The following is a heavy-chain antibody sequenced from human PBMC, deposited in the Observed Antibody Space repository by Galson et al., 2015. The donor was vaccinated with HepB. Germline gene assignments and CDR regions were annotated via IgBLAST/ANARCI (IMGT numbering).Heavy chain of an antibody. Sequence: SLRLSCAASGFTFSSYAMHWVRRAPGKGLEWVAVISYDGSNKYYADSVKGRFTISRDNSKNTLYLQMNSLRAEDTAVYYCARDRLGQLVRYYYYYGMDVWGQGTTVTVSS. CDR1: GFTFSSYA. D-gene: IGHD6-6*01. CDR2: ISYDGSNK. CDR3: ARDRLGQLVRYYYYYGMDV. V-gene: IGHV3-30*04. J-gene: IGHJ6*02.